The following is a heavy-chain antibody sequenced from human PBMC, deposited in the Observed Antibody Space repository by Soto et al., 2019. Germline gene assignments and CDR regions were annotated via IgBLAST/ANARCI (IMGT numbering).Heavy chain of an antibody. J-gene: IGHJ6*02. CDR1: GYNFTSHY. CDR3: ARVGYSPTGTTFHYHGLDV. CDR2: IYPRGGTT. D-gene: IGHD3-22*01. Sequence: ASVKVSCKASGYNFTSHYMHWVRQAPGQGLESMGIIYPRGGTTIYAQKFQGRVTMTRDTSTHTFYMELSSLRSEDTAMYYCARVGYSPTGTTFHYHGLDVWGQGTTVTVSS. V-gene: IGHV1-46*01.